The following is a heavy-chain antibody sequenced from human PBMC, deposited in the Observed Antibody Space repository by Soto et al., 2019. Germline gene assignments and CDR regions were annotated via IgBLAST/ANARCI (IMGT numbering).Heavy chain of an antibody. J-gene: IGHJ6*03. CDR2: VNPIFGTA. D-gene: IGHD3-9*01. Sequence: SVKGSSKASGYNLPSYDINWVRQATGQGREWMGWVNPIFGTANYAQKFQGRVTITADESTSTAYMELSSLRSEDTAVYYCARGLHNYDILTGYWEPSVYYYYYMDVWGKGTTVTVSS. CDR3: ARGLHNYDILTGYWEPSVYYYYYMDV. CDR1: GYNLPSYD. V-gene: IGHV1-69*13.